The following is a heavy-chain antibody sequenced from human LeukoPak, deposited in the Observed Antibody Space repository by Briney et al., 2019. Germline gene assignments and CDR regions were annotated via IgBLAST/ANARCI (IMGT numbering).Heavy chain of an antibody. CDR1: GFTVSSNY. D-gene: IGHD6-13*01. CDR3: ARTSSSWYNFY. Sequence: GGSLRLSCAASGFTVSSNYMSWVRQAPGKGLEWVLVIYSGGSTYYADSVKGRFTISRDNSKNALYLQMNSLRAEDTAVYYCARTSSSWYNFYWGQGTLVTVSS. J-gene: IGHJ4*02. V-gene: IGHV3-53*01. CDR2: IYSGGST.